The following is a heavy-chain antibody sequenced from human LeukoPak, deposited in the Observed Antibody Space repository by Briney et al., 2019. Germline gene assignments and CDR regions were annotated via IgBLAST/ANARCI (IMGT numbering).Heavy chain of an antibody. V-gene: IGHV3-66*01. CDR3: ATSDCVWGSYRPDY. D-gene: IGHD3-16*02. J-gene: IGHJ4*02. Sequence: GGSLRLSCAASGFTVSTNYMSWVRQAPGKGLEWVSVIRSDGSTYYVDSVKGRFIISRDNSKNTLYLQMNSLRAEDTAVYYCATSDCVWGSYRPDYWGQGTLVTVSS. CDR1: GFTVSTNY. CDR2: IRSDGST.